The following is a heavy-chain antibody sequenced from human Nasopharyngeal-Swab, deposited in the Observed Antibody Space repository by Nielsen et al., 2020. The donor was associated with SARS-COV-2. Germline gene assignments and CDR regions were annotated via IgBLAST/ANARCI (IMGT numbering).Heavy chain of an antibody. J-gene: IGHJ3*02. Sequence: SVKVSCKASGGTFSSYAISWVRQAPVQGLEWMGGIIPICGTANYAQKFQGRVTITADESTSTAYMELSSLRSEDTAVYYCARARDHDYGGKGSADDAFDIWGQGTMVTVSS. CDR3: ARARDHDYGGKGSADDAFDI. D-gene: IGHD4-23*01. V-gene: IGHV1-69*13. CDR2: IIPICGTA. CDR1: GGTFSSYA.